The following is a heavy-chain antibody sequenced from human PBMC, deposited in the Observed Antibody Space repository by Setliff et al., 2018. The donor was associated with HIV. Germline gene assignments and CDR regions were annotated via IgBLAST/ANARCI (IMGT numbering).Heavy chain of an antibody. Sequence: PSETLSLTCTVSGGSMSSQYWSWVRQSPGKGLEWIGYIFYSATDYNPSLKSRVTISEDRSRNQFSLRLSSVTAADTAIYYCARVPTSSWYVTTQRTKEYFHHWGQGTLVTVSS. J-gene: IGHJ1*01. CDR1: GGSMSSQY. V-gene: IGHV4-59*11. CDR3: ARVPTSSWYVTTQRTKEYFHH. CDR2: IFYSAT. D-gene: IGHD6-13*01.